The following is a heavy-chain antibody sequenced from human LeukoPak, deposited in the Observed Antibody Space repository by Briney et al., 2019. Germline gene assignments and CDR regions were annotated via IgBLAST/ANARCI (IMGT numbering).Heavy chain of an antibody. D-gene: IGHD6-13*01. CDR3: ARANQQLDAFDI. CDR1: GGSFSGYY. CDR2: INHSGST. V-gene: IGHV4-34*01. J-gene: IGHJ3*02. Sequence: PSETLSLTCAVYGGSFSGYYWSWIRPPPGKGLEWIGEINHSGSTNYNPSLKSRVTISVDTSKNQFSLKLSSVTAADTAVYYCARANQQLDAFDIWGQGTMVTVSS.